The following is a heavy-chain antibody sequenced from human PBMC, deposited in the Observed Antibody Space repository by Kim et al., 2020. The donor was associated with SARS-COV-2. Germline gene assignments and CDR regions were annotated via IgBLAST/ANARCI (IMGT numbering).Heavy chain of an antibody. V-gene: IGHV3-48*02. J-gene: IGHJ4*02. CDR3: ARTTEDVLLWFGSFYFDY. CDR2: ISSSSSTI. Sequence: GGSLRLSCAASGFTFSSYSMNWVRQAPGKGLEWVSYISSSSSTIYYADSVKGRFTISRDNAKNSLYLQMNSLRDEDTAVYYCARTTEDVLLWFGSFYFDYWGQGTLVTVSS. CDR1: GFTFSSYS. D-gene: IGHD3-10*01.